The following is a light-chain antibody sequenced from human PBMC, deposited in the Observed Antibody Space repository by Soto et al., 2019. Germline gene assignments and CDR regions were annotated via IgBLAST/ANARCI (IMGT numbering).Light chain of an antibody. CDR1: QSLLHSNGYNY. Sequence: DIVMTESPLSLPVTPGEPASISCRSSQSLLHSNGYNYLDWYLQKPGQPPQLLIYLGSNRASGVPDRFSGSGSGTEFTLTISSLQSEDFAVYYCQQYNNWPRTFGQGTKVDIK. CDR3: QQYNNWPRT. V-gene: IGKV2-28*01. CDR2: LGS. J-gene: IGKJ1*01.